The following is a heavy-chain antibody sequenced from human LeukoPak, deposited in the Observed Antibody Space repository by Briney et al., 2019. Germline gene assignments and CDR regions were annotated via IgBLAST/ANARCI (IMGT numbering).Heavy chain of an antibody. D-gene: IGHD5-18*01. CDR1: GGSISSSSYY. CDR2: IYYTGST. CDR3: AREYSYGYHFDY. Sequence: PSETLSLTCTVSGGSISSSSYYWGWIRQPPGKGLEWIGSIYYTGSTYYNPSLKSRVTISVDTSKNQFSLKLSSVTAADTAVYYCAREYSYGYHFDYWGQGTLVTVSS. V-gene: IGHV4-39*01. J-gene: IGHJ4*02.